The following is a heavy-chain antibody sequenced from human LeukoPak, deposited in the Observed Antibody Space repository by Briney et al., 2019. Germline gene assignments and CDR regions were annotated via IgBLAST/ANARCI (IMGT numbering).Heavy chain of an antibody. V-gene: IGHV1-18*01. CDR3: ATTRMVRGVPFDY. D-gene: IGHD3-10*01. Sequence: ASVKVSCKASGYTFTSYGISWVRQAPGQGLEWMGWISAYNGNTNYAQKLQGRVTMTRDTSTSTVYMDLSSLRSEDTAVYYCATTRMVRGVPFDYWGQGTLVTVSS. J-gene: IGHJ4*02. CDR2: ISAYNGNT. CDR1: GYTFTSYG.